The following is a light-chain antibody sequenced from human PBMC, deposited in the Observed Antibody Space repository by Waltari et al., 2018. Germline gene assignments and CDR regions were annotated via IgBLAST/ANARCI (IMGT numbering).Light chain of an antibody. CDR2: EDS. CDR3: CSYAGSSIWV. Sequence: QSALTQPASVSGSPGPSITISCTGTSSHVGSYNLVSWYQQHPGKAPKLMIYEDSKRPSGVSNRFSGSKSGNTASLTISGLQAEDEANYYCCSYAGSSIWVFGGGTELTVL. V-gene: IGLV2-23*01. CDR1: SSHVGSYNL. J-gene: IGLJ3*02.